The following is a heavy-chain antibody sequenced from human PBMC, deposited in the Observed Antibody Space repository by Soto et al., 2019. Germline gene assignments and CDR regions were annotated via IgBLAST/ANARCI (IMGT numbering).Heavy chain of an antibody. CDR2: ISGSGDST. V-gene: IGHV3-23*01. D-gene: IGHD3-9*01. CDR3: AKEYFLGSSVDY. J-gene: IGHJ4*02. CDR1: GFTFSSYA. Sequence: GGSLRLSCAASGFTFSSYAMSWVRQAPGKGLEWVSGISGSGDSTYYADSVKGRFTISRDNSKNTLYLQMNSLRAEDTAVYYCAKEYFLGSSVDYWGQGTLVTASS.